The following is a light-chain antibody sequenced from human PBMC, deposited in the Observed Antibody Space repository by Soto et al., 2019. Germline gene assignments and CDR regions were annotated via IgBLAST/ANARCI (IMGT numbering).Light chain of an antibody. Sequence: EAVLTQSPGTLSLSPGERATLSCRASQSVSNNYLAWYQQKSGQAPRVLIYAASRRATVIPGRFSGSASGTDFTLTISRLEPEDFAVYYCQQYGTTLYTFGQGTKLEIK. CDR1: QSVSNNY. J-gene: IGKJ2*01. V-gene: IGKV3-20*01. CDR3: QQYGTTLYT. CDR2: AAS.